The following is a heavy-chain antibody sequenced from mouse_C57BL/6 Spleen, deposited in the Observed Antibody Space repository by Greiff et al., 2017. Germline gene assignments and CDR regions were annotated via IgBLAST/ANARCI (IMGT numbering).Heavy chain of an antibody. J-gene: IGHJ4*01. CDR1: GFTFSSYA. CDR3: TRDRHYYGSSYDYDAMDY. D-gene: IGHD1-1*01. V-gene: IGHV5-9-1*02. CDR2: ISSGGDYI. Sequence: VKLVESGEGLVKPGGSLKLSCAASGFTFSSYAMSWVRQTPEKRLEWVAYISSGGDYIYYADTVKGRFTISRDNARNTLYLQMSSLKSEDTAMYYCTRDRHYYGSSYDYDAMDYWGQGTSVTVSS.